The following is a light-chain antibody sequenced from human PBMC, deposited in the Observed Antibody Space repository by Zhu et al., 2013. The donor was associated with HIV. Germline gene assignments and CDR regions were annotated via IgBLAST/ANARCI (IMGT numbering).Light chain of an antibody. Sequence: DIQMTQSPSSVSAAVGDRVTITCRASQDIDTWLAWYQQKPGKAPKLLIYGASSLQTGVPSRFSGSGSGTDFTLTLSSLQPEDFATYYCQQSYSTPFAFGPGTKVDIK. CDR2: GAS. V-gene: IGKV1-12*01. J-gene: IGKJ3*01. CDR3: QQSYSTPFA. CDR1: QDIDTW.